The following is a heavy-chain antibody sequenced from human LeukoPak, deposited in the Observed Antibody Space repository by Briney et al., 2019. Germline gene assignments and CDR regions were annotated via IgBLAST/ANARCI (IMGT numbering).Heavy chain of an antibody. CDR1: GGSVNSSSYY. Sequence: SETLSLTCTVSGGSVNSSSYYWCWIRQPPGKGLEWIGSIYYSGSTYYNPSLKSRLTISVDTSKNQFSLSLSSVTAADTAMYYCARQDDYYYMDVWGKGTTVTVSS. V-gene: IGHV4-39*01. CDR3: ARQDDYYYMDV. CDR2: IYYSGST. J-gene: IGHJ6*03.